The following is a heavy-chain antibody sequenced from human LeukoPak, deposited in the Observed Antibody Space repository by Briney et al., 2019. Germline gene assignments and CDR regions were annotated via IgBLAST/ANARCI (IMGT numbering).Heavy chain of an antibody. V-gene: IGHV3-7*01. CDR1: GFPVRDFW. CDR2: IKEDRTAD. CDR3: VRGGWELDY. Sequence: GGSLRLSCEAPGFPVRDFWMAWFRQAQGKGLEWVAHIKEDRTADYYVDSVKGRFTISKDDGKNSLHLQMNSLRVEDTAVYYCVRGGWELDYWGQGTLVTVSS. J-gene: IGHJ4*02. D-gene: IGHD4-23*01.